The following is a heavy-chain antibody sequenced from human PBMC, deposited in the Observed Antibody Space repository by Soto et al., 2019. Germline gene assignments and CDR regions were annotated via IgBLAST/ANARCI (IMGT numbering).Heavy chain of an antibody. CDR1: GYTFTSYA. V-gene: IGHV1-3*01. D-gene: IGHD1-26*01. Sequence: QVQLVQSGAEVKKPGASVKVSCKASGYTFTSYAMHWVRQAPGQRLEWMGWINAGNGNTKYSQKFQGRVTITRDTSASTAYMELSSLRSEDTAVYYCARAVLGWELRLRLDYWGQGTLVTVSS. CDR3: ARAVLGWELRLRLDY. J-gene: IGHJ4*02. CDR2: INAGNGNT.